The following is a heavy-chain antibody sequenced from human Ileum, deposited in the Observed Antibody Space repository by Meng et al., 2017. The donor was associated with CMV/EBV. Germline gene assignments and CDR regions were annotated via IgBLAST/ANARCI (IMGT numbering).Heavy chain of an antibody. Sequence: VSSNDAAWNWIRQSPSRGLEWLGRTFYRSKWYYDYAVSVKSRITINPDTSKNQFSLHLNSVTPEDAAVYYCVRGVAVLRGLRNWIDPWGQGTLVTVSS. V-gene: IGHV6-1*01. CDR3: VRGVAVLRGLRNWIDP. CDR2: TFYRSKWYY. CDR1: VSSNDAA. D-gene: IGHD3-10*01. J-gene: IGHJ5*02.